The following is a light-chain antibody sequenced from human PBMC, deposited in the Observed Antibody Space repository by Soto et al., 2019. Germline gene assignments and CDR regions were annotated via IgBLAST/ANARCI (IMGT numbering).Light chain of an antibody. V-gene: IGLV1-44*01. CDR1: SSNIGSNT. CDR3: AAWDDSLNGLV. Sequence: QSVLTQPPSASGTPGQRVTISCSGSSSNIGSNTVNWYQQLPGTAPKLLIYNNAQRPSGVPDRFSGSKSGTSASLAISGLQSEDEADYYCAAWDDSLNGLVFGTGTKLTV. J-gene: IGLJ1*01. CDR2: NNA.